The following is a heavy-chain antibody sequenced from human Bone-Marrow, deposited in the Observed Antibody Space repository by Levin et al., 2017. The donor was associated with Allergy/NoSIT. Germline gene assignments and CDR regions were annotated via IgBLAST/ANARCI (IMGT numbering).Heavy chain of an antibody. CDR3: ARDGGSYPPNYYGMDV. J-gene: IGHJ6*02. D-gene: IGHD1-26*01. CDR1: GGTFSSYA. CDR2: IIPIFGTA. V-gene: IGHV1-69*13. Sequence: SVKVSCKASGGTFSSYAISWVRQAPGQGLEWMGGIIPIFGTANYAQKFQGRVTITADESTSTAYMELSSLRSEDTAVYYCARDGGSYPPNYYGMDVWGQGTTVTVSS.